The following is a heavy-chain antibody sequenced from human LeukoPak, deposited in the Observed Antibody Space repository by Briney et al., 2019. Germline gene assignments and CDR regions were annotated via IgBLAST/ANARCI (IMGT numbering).Heavy chain of an antibody. V-gene: IGHV4-39*01. J-gene: IGHJ4*02. CDR1: GGSISRSSHY. D-gene: IGHD3-16*01. Sequence: SETLSLTCTVSGGSISRSSHYWGWIRQPPGKGLEWIGIIYYSGSTFYNPSLKSRVTLSVDTSKNQFSLKLSSVTAADTAMYYCARVPTWGYFDQWGQGTLVTVSS. CDR3: ARVPTWGYFDQ. CDR2: IYYSGST.